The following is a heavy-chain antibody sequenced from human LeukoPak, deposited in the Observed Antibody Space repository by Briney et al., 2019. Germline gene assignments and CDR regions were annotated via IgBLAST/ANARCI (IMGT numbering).Heavy chain of an antibody. V-gene: IGHV3-7*01. Sequence: GSLRLSCAASGFTFTKYWMTWVRQAPGKGLEWVGNIKQDGSDKDYMDSVKGRFTISRDNTKNSVYLQMSSLRAEDTAVYYCAREVWGPEYWGQGTLVTVSS. D-gene: IGHD1-14*01. J-gene: IGHJ4*02. CDR3: AREVWGPEY. CDR2: IKQDGSDK. CDR1: GFTFTKYW.